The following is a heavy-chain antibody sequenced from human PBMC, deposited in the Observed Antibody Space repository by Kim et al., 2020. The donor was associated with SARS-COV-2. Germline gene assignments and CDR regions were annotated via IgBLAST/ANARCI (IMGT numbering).Heavy chain of an antibody. CDR3: VGSPGMVRGDY. V-gene: IGHV3-53*01. Sequence: GGSLRLSCGASGFMVSDNYMTWVRQAPGKGLEWVSIVNSDGYTYYAASVKGRFTISRDNSKNTVYLQMNSLQAEDTAVYYCVGSPGMVRGDYWGQGTLVT. D-gene: IGHD3-10*01. J-gene: IGHJ4*02. CDR1: GFMVSDNY. CDR2: VNSDGYT.